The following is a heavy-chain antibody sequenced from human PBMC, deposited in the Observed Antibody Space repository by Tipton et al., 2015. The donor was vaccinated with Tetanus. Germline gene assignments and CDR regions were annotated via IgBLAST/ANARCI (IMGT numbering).Heavy chain of an antibody. V-gene: IGHV3-23*01. Sequence: SLRLSCAASGFTFSSYAMSWVRQAPGKGLEWVSAISGSGGSTYYADSVKGRFTISRDNSKNTLYLQMNSLRAEDTAVYYCASGSGSYVEPYWGQGTLVTVSS. CDR1: GFTFSSYA. D-gene: IGHD3-10*01. CDR3: ASGSGSYVEPY. J-gene: IGHJ4*02. CDR2: ISGSGGST.